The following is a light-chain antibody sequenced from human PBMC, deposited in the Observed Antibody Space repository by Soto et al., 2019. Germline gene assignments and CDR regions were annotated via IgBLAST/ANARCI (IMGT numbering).Light chain of an antibody. V-gene: IGKV3-20*01. CDR2: GAS. CDR1: QSVYNNY. J-gene: IGKJ4*01. CDR3: QQYGNSLT. Sequence: EIVLTQSPGTLSLSPGERVTLSCRASQSVYNNYLAWYQQRRGQAPRTLIYGASSRATGIPDRFSGSGSGTDFTLSISGLEPEDSAVYYCQQYGNSLTFGGGTKVEIK.